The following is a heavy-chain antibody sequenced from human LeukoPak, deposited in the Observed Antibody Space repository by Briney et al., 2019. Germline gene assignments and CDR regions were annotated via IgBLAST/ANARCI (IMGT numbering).Heavy chain of an antibody. J-gene: IGHJ5*02. CDR2: ISSSGSTI. CDR3: ARDRADSSSWYSIRYTYNWFDP. V-gene: IGHV3-11*04. D-gene: IGHD6-13*01. CDR1: GFTFSDYY. Sequence: GGSLRLSCAASGFTFSDYYMSWIRQAPGKGLEWVSYISSSGSTIYYADSVKGRFTISRDNAKNSLYLQMNSLRAKDTAVCYCARDRADSSSWYSIRYTYNWFDPWGQGTLVTVSS.